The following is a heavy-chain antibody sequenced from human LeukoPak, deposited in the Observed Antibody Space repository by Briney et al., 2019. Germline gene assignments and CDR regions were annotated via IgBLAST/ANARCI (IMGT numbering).Heavy chain of an antibody. V-gene: IGHV4-59*01. CDR2: IYYSGST. CDR1: GGSISSYY. CDR3: ARVNYYDSSQDAFDI. Sequence: PSETLSLTCTVSGGSISSYYWSWIRQPPGKGLEWIGYIYYSGSTNYNPSLKSRVTISVDTSKNQFSLKLSSVTAADTAVYYCARVNYYDSSQDAFDIWGQGTMVTVSS. D-gene: IGHD3-22*01. J-gene: IGHJ3*02.